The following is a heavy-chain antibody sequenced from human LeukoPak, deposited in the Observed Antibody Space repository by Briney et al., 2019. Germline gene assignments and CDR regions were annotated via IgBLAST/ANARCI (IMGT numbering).Heavy chain of an antibody. V-gene: IGHV3-9*01. D-gene: IGHD3-10*01. Sequence: PGRSLRLSCAASGFTFDDYAMHWVRQAPGKGLEWVSGISWNSGSIGYADSVKGRFTISRDNSKNTLYLQMNSLRAEDTAVYYCAREARWFGELSFDYWGQGTPVTVSS. CDR3: AREARWFGELSFDY. CDR1: GFTFDDYA. CDR2: ISWNSGSI. J-gene: IGHJ4*02.